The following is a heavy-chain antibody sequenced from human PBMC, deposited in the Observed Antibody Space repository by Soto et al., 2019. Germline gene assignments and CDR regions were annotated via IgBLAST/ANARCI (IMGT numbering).Heavy chain of an antibody. J-gene: IGHJ3*02. D-gene: IGHD3-3*01. Sequence: QVQLVHSGAEVKKPGASVKISCTASGYTVTTHYMHWVRQAPGRGLEWMGAINPGSGAAKYTQTFPARVTMTRDTCNNTVYMEMSALRSEDTAVFYCARGGEVGVAGSAAFDMWGQGTMVTVSS. CDR1: GYTVTTHY. V-gene: IGHV1-46*01. CDR3: ARGGEVGVAGSAAFDM. CDR2: INPGSGAA.